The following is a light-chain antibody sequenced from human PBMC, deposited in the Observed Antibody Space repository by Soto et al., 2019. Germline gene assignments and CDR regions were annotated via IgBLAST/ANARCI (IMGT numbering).Light chain of an antibody. Sequence: QCALTQPPSASGSPGQSVTISCTGTSSDVGGYNYVSWYQQHPGKAPKLMIYEVSKRPSGVPDRFSGSKSGNTASLTVPGLQAEDEADYYCSSYAGSNNYVFGTGTKVTVL. CDR3: SSYAGSNNYV. CDR1: SSDVGGYNY. J-gene: IGLJ1*01. CDR2: EVS. V-gene: IGLV2-8*01.